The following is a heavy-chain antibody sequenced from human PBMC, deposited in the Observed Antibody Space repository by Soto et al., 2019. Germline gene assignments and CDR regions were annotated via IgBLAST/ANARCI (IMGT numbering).Heavy chain of an antibody. D-gene: IGHD3-22*01. CDR2: ISAYNGNT. CDR3: AREVSYESSGYYFDY. J-gene: IGHJ4*02. V-gene: IGHV1-18*01. CDR1: GYTFTSYG. Sequence: ASVKVSCKASGYTFTSYGISWVRQAPGQGLEWMGWISAYNGNTKYSQKFQGGVTITRDTSASTAYMELSSLRSEDTAVYYCAREVSYESSGYYFDYWGQGTLVTVSS.